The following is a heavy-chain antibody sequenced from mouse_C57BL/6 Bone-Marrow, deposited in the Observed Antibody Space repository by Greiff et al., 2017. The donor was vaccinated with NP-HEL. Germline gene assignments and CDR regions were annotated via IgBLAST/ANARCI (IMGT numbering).Heavy chain of an antibody. Sequence: EVQLQQSGPVLVKPGASVKMSCKASGYTFTDYYMNWVKQSHGKSLEWIGVINPYNGGTSYNQKFKGKATLTVDKSSSTAYMELNRLTSEDSAVYYCARDYYGSLWYFDVWGKGTTVTVSS. J-gene: IGHJ1*03. D-gene: IGHD1-1*01. CDR2: INPYNGGT. CDR3: ARDYYGSLWYFDV. CDR1: GYTFTDYY. V-gene: IGHV1-19*01.